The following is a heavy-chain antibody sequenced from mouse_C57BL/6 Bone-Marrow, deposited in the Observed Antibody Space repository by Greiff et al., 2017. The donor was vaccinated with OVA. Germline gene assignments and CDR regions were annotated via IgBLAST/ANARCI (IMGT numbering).Heavy chain of an antibody. Sequence: VQRVESGPGLVAPSQSLSITCTVSGFSLTSYGVDWVRQSPGKGLEWLGVIWGVGSTNYNSALKSRLSISKDNSKSQVFLKMNSLQTDDTAMYYCASLYYDYAWFAYWGQGTLVTVSA. D-gene: IGHD2-4*01. CDR2: IWGVGST. CDR1: GFSLTSYG. J-gene: IGHJ3*01. CDR3: ASLYYDYAWFAY. V-gene: IGHV2-6*01.